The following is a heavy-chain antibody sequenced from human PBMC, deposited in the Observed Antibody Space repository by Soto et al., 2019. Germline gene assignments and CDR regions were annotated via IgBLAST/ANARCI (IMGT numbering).Heavy chain of an antibody. CDR2: IYSGGST. J-gene: IGHJ4*02. CDR1: GFTVSSNF. D-gene: IGHD6-19*01. V-gene: IGHV3-53*04. CDR3: ARGAGYSSGWYDY. Sequence: GGSLRLSCAASGFTVSSNFMSWVRQAPGKGLEWVSVIYSGGSTYYADSVKGRFTISRRNSKNTLYLQMNSLRAEDTAVYYCARGAGYSSGWYDYWGQGTLVTVSS.